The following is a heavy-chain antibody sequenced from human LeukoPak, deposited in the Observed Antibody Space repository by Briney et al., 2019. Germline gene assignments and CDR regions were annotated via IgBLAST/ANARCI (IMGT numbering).Heavy chain of an antibody. Sequence: SETLSLTCTVSGGSFSINNYYWSWMRQPPGKGLEWIGYIYYSGSTNYNPSLKSRVTISVDTSKNQFSLKLSSVTAADTAVYYCARDSGYYDSSGPYYYYYGMDVWGQGTTVTVSS. CDR3: ARDSGYYDSSGPYYYYYGMDV. CDR2: IYYSGST. V-gene: IGHV4-61*01. CDR1: GGSFSINNYY. J-gene: IGHJ6*02. D-gene: IGHD3-22*01.